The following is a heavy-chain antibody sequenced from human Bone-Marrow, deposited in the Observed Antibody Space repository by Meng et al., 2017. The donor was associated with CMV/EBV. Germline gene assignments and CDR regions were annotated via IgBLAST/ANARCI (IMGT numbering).Heavy chain of an antibody. CDR2: INSDGSST. CDR1: GFTFSSYW. CDR3: ARDDAEGGMDG. Sequence: GESLKISCAASGFTFSSYWMHWVRQAPGKGLVWVSRINSDGSSTSYADSVKGRFTISRDNSKNTLYLQMNSLRAEDTAVYYCARDDAEGGMDGWGQGTTVTVSS. V-gene: IGHV3-74*01. J-gene: IGHJ6*02.